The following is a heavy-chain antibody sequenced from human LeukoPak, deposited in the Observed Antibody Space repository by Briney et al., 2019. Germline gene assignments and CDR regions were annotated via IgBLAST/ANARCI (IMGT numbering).Heavy chain of an antibody. CDR1: GFTFSTYS. V-gene: IGHV3-21*01. D-gene: IGHD3/OR15-3a*01. Sequence: GGSLRLSCAASGFTFSTYSMNWVRQAPGKGLEWVSSISSSYNYTYYAESLKGRLTIFRDNAKNALYLQMSSLTAEDPALYSCARADCWDIDYWGQGTLVTVSS. J-gene: IGHJ4*02. CDR2: ISSSYNYT. CDR3: ARADCWDIDY.